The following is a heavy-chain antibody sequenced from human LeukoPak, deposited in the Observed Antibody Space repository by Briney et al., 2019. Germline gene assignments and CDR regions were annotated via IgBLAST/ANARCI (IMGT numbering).Heavy chain of an antibody. J-gene: IGHJ4*02. CDR3: ARELTTVTSYYFDY. D-gene: IGHD4-11*01. V-gene: IGHV3-21*01. Sequence: GGSLRLSCAASGFTFSSYSMNWVRQAPGKGLEWFSSISGSSSYIYYADSVKGRFTISRDNAKDLLFLQMNSLRAEDTAVYYCARELTTVTSYYFDYWGQGTLVTVSS. CDR2: ISGSSSYI. CDR1: GFTFSSYS.